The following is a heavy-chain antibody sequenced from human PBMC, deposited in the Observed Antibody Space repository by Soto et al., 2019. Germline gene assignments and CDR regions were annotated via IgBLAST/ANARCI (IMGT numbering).Heavy chain of an antibody. CDR1: GGSISSSSYY. V-gene: IGHV4-39*01. D-gene: IGHD1-26*01. CDR3: ARRIVGATGAEYFQH. Sequence: QLQLQESGPGLVKPSETLSLTCTVSGGSISSSSYYWGWIRQPPGKGLEWIGSIYYSGSTYYNPSLKSRVTISVDTSKNQFSLKLSSVTAADTAVYYCARRIVGATGAEYFQHWGQGTLVTVSS. J-gene: IGHJ1*01. CDR2: IYYSGST.